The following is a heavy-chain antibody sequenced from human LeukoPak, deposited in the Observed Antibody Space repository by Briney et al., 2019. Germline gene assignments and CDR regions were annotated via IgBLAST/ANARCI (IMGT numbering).Heavy chain of an antibody. V-gene: IGHV1-46*01. CDR2: INPRGGST. CDR1: GYTFINYY. CDR3: ARAITFDTWFDY. D-gene: IGHD2/OR15-2a*01. J-gene: IGHJ4*02. Sequence: ASVKVSCKASGYTFINYYMQWVRQAPGQGLEWMGIINPRGGSTSYAQKFQGRVTMTRDMSTSTVYMELSSLRSEDTAVYYCARAITFDTWFDYWGQGTLVTVSS.